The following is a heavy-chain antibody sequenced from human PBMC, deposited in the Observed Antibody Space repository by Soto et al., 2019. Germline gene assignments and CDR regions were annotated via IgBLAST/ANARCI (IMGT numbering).Heavy chain of an antibody. CDR1: GFTFSSYA. Sequence: GGSLRLSCAASGFTFSSYAMSWVRQAPGKGLEWVSAISGSGGSTYYTDSVKGRFTISRDNSKNTLYLQMNSLRAEDTAVYYCAREITSGSYLYYYYYYGMDVWGQGTTVTVSS. V-gene: IGHV3-23*01. J-gene: IGHJ6*02. D-gene: IGHD1-26*01. CDR2: ISGSGGST. CDR3: AREITSGSYLYYYYYYGMDV.